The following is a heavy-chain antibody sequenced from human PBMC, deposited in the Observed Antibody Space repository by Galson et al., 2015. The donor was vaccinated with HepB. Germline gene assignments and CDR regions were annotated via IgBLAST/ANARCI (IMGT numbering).Heavy chain of an antibody. J-gene: IGHJ5*02. CDR3: ASHFYLDSSPFDP. V-gene: IGHV1-18*04. Sequence: SVKVSCKASGYTFTSYGISWVRQAPGRGLEWMGWISAYNGNTNYAQKLQGRVTMTTDTSTSTAYMELRSQRYDDTAVYYCASHFYLDSSPFDPWGQGTLVTVSS. CDR1: GYTFTSYG. D-gene: IGHD3-22*01. CDR2: ISAYNGNT.